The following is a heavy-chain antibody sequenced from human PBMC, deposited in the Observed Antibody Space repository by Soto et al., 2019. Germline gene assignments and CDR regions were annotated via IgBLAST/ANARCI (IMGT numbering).Heavy chain of an antibody. CDR3: AKPDRRGYSYGHPFDP. D-gene: IGHD5-18*01. V-gene: IGHV3-30*18. J-gene: IGHJ5*02. CDR1: GFTFSSYG. Sequence: HPGGSLRLSCAASGFTFSSYGMHWVRQAPGKGLEWVAVISYDGSNKYYADSVKGRFTISRDNSKNTLYLQMNSLRAEDTAVYYCAKPDRRGYSYGHPFDPWGQGTLVTVSS. CDR2: ISYDGSNK.